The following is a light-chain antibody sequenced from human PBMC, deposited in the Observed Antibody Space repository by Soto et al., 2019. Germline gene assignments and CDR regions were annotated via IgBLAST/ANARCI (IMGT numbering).Light chain of an antibody. CDR2: GNS. CDR1: SSNIGAGYD. Sequence: QSVLTQPPSVSGAPGQRVTISCTGSSSNIGAGYDVHWYQQLPGTAPKLLSYGNSNRPSGVPDRFAGSKSGTSASLAITGLQAEDEPDYYLQSYDSSLSGYVFGTGTKVTVL. V-gene: IGLV1-40*01. J-gene: IGLJ1*01. CDR3: QSYDSSLSGYV.